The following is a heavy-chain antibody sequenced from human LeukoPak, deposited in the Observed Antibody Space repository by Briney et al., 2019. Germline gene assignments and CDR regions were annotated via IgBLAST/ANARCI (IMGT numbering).Heavy chain of an antibody. Sequence: ASVKVSCKASGYTFTSYYMHWVRQAPGQGLEWMGIINPSGGSTSYAQKFQGRVTITADKSTSTAYMELSSLRSEDTAVYYCARSPHYYDSSGYYFPYYYGMDVWGQGTTVTVSS. CDR2: INPSGGST. CDR3: ARSPHYYDSSGYYFPYYYGMDV. D-gene: IGHD3-22*01. J-gene: IGHJ6*02. V-gene: IGHV1-46*01. CDR1: GYTFTSYY.